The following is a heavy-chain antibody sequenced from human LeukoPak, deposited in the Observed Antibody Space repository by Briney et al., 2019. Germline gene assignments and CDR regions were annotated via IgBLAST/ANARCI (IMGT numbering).Heavy chain of an antibody. CDR2: ISYDGSNK. CDR1: GFTFSSYA. J-gene: IGHJ4*02. D-gene: IGHD3-3*01. V-gene: IGHV3-30-3*01. Sequence: GGSLRLSCAASGFTFSSYAMHWVRQAPGKGLEWVAVISYDGSNKYYADSVKGRFTISRDNSKNTLYLQMNSLRAEDTAVYYCARDPNYDFWSGPNYWGQGTLVTVSS. CDR3: ARDPNYDFWSGPNY.